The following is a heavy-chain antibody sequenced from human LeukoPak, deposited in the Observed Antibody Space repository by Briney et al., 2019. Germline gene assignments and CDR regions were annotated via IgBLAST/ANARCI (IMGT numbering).Heavy chain of an antibody. CDR2: IYSGGST. J-gene: IGHJ4*02. CDR1: GFTVSSNY. Sequence: GGSLRLSCAASGFTVSSNYMSWVRQAPGKGLEWDSVIYSGGSTYYADSVKGRFTISRDNSKNTLYLQMNSLRAEDTAVYYCARHGIAVAGTFDYWGQGTLVTVSS. CDR3: ARHGIAVAGTFDY. V-gene: IGHV3-66*04. D-gene: IGHD6-19*01.